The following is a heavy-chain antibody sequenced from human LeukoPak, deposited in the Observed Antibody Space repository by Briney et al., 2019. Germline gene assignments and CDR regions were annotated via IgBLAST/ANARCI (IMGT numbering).Heavy chain of an antibody. CDR3: AKAKWELYYYALDV. D-gene: IGHD1-26*01. CDR1: GFTFSSHA. V-gene: IGHV3-23*01. CDR2: IRGSGGST. J-gene: IGHJ6*02. Sequence: GSLRLSCAASGFTFSSHAMTWVRQAPGKGLEWVSAIRGSGGSTYYADSVKGRFTISRDNSKNTLYLRMNSLRAEDTAVYYCAKAKWELYYYALDVWGQGTTVTVSS.